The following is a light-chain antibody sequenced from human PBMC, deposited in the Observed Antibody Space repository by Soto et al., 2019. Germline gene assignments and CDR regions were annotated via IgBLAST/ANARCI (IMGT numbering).Light chain of an antibody. CDR2: DVS. CDR1: SSDVGGYNY. J-gene: IGLJ1*01. CDR3: CSYVGSYTYV. Sequence: QSVLTQPRSVSGSPGQSVTISCTGTSSDVGGYNYVSWYQQHPGKAPKLMIYDVSRRPSGVPDRFSGSKSGNTASLTISGLQADDDADYYCCSYVGSYTYVFETGTKVTVL. V-gene: IGLV2-11*01.